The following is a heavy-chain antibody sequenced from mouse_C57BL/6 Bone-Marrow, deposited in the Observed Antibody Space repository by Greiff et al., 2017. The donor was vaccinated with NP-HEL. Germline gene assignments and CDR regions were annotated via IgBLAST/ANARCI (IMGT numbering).Heavy chain of an antibody. CDR3: ARYVGWEYFDV. Sequence: QVHVKQPGAELVRPGSSVKLSCKASGYTFTSYWMDWVKQRPGQGLEWIGNIYPSDSETHYNQKFKDKATLTVDKSSSTAYMQLSSLTSEDSAVYDCARYVGWEYFDVWGTGTTVTVSS. V-gene: IGHV1-61*01. CDR2: IYPSDSET. CDR1: GYTFTSYW. D-gene: IGHD1-1*02. J-gene: IGHJ1*03.